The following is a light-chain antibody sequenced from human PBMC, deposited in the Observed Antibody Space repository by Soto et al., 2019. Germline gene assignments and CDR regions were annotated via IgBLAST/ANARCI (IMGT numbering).Light chain of an antibody. V-gene: IGLV3-21*02. Sequence: SYELSQPPAVSVAPGQTTTLTCGGNDIGIRSVQWYQQRPGQAPVLVVYDDNHRPSGIPERFSGSNSGNTATLTISRVEAGDEADYYCQVWDNNRDHTVVFGGGTKLTVL. CDR1: DIGIRS. CDR3: QVWDNNRDHTVV. CDR2: DDN. J-gene: IGLJ2*01.